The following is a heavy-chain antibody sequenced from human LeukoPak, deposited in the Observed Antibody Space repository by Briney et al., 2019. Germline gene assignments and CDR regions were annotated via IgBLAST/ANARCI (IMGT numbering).Heavy chain of an antibody. CDR2: IKQDGSEK. J-gene: IGHJ4*02. CDR1: GFTFSTYW. Sequence: PGGSLRLSCAASGFTFSTYWMSWVRQAPGKGLEWVANIKQDGSEKYYVDSVKGRFTMSRDDSKNTLYLQMNSLKAEDTAVYYCASLDIVVVVAATEVDYWGQGTLVTVSS. D-gene: IGHD2-15*01. V-gene: IGHV3-7*01. CDR3: ASLDIVVVVAATEVDY.